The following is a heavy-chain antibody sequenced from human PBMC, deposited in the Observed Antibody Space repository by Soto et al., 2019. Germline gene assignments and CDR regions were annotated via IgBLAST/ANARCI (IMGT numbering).Heavy chain of an antibody. Sequence: GASVKVSCKASGYTFTRYAMHWVRQAPGQGLEWMGWINTGNGNSHYSQKFQGRVTFTRDTSATTAYMELSNLRSEDTAVYFCARSVDYFDPWGQGTLVTVSS. D-gene: IGHD4-17*01. CDR2: INTGNGNS. V-gene: IGHV1-3*04. J-gene: IGHJ5*01. CDR3: ARSVDYFDP. CDR1: GYTFTRYA.